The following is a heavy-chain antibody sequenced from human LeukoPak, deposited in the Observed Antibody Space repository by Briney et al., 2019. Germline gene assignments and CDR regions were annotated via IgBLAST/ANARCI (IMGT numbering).Heavy chain of an antibody. J-gene: IGHJ4*02. Sequence: GGSLTLSCAASGFTVSNNYMSWVRQPPGKGLEWVSVIHSGGTTNYADSVQGRFTISRDNSKTTVYLHMNSLRAEDTAVYYCARDSDSGYGPFASWGQGTLVTVSS. V-gene: IGHV3-53*01. CDR1: GFTVSNNY. CDR2: IHSGGTT. CDR3: ARDSDSGYGPFAS. D-gene: IGHD5-12*01.